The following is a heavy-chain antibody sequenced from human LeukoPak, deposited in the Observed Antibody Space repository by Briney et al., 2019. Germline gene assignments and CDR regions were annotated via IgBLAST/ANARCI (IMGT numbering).Heavy chain of an antibody. Sequence: SETLSLTCTVSGGSISSYYWSWIRQPPGKGLEWIGYIYYSGRTNYNPSLKSRVTISVDTSKNQFSLKLSSVTAADTAVYYCARNEALWFGELPQSYYDYWGQGTLVTVSS. CDR2: IYYSGRT. V-gene: IGHV4-59*01. J-gene: IGHJ4*02. CDR3: ARNEALWFGELPQSYYDY. CDR1: GGSISSYY. D-gene: IGHD3-10*01.